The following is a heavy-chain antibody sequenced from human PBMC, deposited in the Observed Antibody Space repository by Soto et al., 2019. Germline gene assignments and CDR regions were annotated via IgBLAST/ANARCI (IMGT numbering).Heavy chain of an antibody. D-gene: IGHD5-12*01. V-gene: IGHV3-30*18. Sequence: GGSLRLSCAASGFTFSSYGMHWVRQAPGKGLEWVAVISYDGSNKYYADSVKGRFTITRDNSKNTLYLQMNSLRAEDTAVYYCAKELHSGYDARYFGGYYYGMDVWGQGTTVTVSS. CDR3: AKELHSGYDARYFGGYYYGMDV. CDR1: GFTFSSYG. J-gene: IGHJ6*02. CDR2: ISYDGSNK.